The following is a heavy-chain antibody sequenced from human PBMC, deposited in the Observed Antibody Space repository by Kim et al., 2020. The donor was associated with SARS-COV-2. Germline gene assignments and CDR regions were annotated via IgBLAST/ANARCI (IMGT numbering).Heavy chain of an antibody. D-gene: IGHD3-22*01. CDR2: ISSSSSYI. CDR3: ARGPNYYDSSDY. V-gene: IGHV3-21*01. J-gene: IGHJ4*02. CDR1: GFTFSSYS. Sequence: GGSLRLSCAASGFTFSSYSMNWVRQAPGKGLEWVSSISSSSSYIYYADSVKGRFTISRDNAKNSLYLQMNSLRAEDTAVYYCARGPNYYDSSDYWGQGTLVTVSS.